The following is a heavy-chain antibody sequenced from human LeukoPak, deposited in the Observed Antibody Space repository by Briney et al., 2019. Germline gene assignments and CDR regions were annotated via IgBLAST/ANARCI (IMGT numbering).Heavy chain of an antibody. CDR1: GYTFTSYA. Sequence: ASVKVSCKASGYTFTSYAMHWVRQAPGQRLEWMGWINAGNGNTKYSQKFQGRVTITRDTSVSTAYMELSSLRSEDTAVYYCARQDSSWGFIDYWGQGTLVTVSS. CDR2: INAGNGNT. V-gene: IGHV1-3*01. CDR3: ARQDSSWGFIDY. D-gene: IGHD6-13*01. J-gene: IGHJ4*02.